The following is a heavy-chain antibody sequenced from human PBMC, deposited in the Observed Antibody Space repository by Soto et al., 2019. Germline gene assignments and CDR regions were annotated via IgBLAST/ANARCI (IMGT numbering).Heavy chain of an antibody. Sequence: SETLSPTCPVSGGSISSGDYYWSWIPQPPGKGSEWIGYIYYSGSTYYNPSLNIRVTISVDTSKNQFSLKLSSVAAADTAGYYCARVDFGSGYYGYWGQGTLVTVSS. J-gene: IGHJ4*02. CDR3: ARVDFGSGYYGY. V-gene: IGHV4-30-4*01. D-gene: IGHD3-3*01. CDR1: GGSISSGDYY. CDR2: IYYSGST.